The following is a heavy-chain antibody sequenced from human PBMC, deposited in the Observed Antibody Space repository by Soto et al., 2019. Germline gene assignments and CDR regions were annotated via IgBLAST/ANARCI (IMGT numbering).Heavy chain of an antibody. CDR3: ARGGGSIFGVVIIYDWFDP. J-gene: IGHJ5*02. Sequence: ASVKVSCKASGYTFTSHGISWVRQAPGQGLEWMGWISAYNGNTNYAQKLQGRVTMTTDTSTSTAYMGLRSLRSDDTAVYYCARGGGSIFGVVIIYDWFDPWGQGTLVTVSS. CDR2: ISAYNGNT. CDR1: GYTFTSHG. D-gene: IGHD3-3*01. V-gene: IGHV1-18*04.